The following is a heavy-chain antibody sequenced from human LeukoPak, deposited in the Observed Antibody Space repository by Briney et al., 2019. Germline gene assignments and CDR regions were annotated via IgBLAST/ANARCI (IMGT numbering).Heavy chain of an antibody. J-gene: IGHJ4*02. CDR1: GFTVSSNY. D-gene: IGHD1-26*01. CDR3: ARGRVGYYFDY. V-gene: IGHV3-66*02. Sequence: GGALRLSCAASGFTVSSNYMNWVRQAPGKGLEWVSVIYSGGSTYYADSVKGRFTFSRGNSKKTLYLQMNSLRAEDTAVYYCARGRVGYYFDYWGQGTLVTVSS. CDR2: IYSGGST.